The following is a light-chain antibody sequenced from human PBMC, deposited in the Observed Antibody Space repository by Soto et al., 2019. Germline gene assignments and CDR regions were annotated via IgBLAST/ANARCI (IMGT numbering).Light chain of an antibody. CDR3: QQYGSSLST. V-gene: IGKV3-20*01. CDR2: GAS. J-gene: IGKJ1*01. Sequence: EMVLTQSPDTLSLSPGEGGALSCRASQTVSSRYLAWYQQKPGQAPRLLIYGASSRATGIPDRFSGSGSGTDFSLTISGLEPEDFAMYYCQQYGSSLSTFGQGTKVDIK. CDR1: QTVSSRY.